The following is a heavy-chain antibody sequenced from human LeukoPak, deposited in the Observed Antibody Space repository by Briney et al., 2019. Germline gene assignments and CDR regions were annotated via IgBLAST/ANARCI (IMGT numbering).Heavy chain of an antibody. CDR3: AKELAVAAAFDY. J-gene: IGHJ4*02. Sequence: PGGSLRLSCEGSGFTFINYAMSWVRQAPGKGLEWVSAISGSGGSTYYADSVKGRFTISRDNSKNTLYLQMNSLRAEDTAVYYCAKELAVAAAFDYWGQGTLVTVSS. V-gene: IGHV3-23*01. CDR2: ISGSGGST. D-gene: IGHD6-19*01. CDR1: GFTFINYA.